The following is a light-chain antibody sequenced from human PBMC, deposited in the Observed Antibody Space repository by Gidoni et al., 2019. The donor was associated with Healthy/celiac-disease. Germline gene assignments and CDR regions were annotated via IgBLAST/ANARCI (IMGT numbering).Light chain of an antibody. J-gene: IGKJ1*01. CDR1: QSVSSSY. Sequence: EIVLTQSPGTLALSPGERATLSFRASQSVSSSYLAWYQQKPGQAPRLRIYGASSRATGIPDRFMGSGSGTDFTLTISRLEPEDFAVYYCQQYGSSPRTVGQGTKVEIK. V-gene: IGKV3-20*01. CDR3: QQYGSSPRT. CDR2: GAS.